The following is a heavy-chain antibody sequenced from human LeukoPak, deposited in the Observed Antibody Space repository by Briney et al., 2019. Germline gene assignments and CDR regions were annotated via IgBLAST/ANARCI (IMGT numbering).Heavy chain of an antibody. CDR3: AKDIISMVRGSPIDV. CDR2: ITYDGYYK. D-gene: IGHD3-10*01. Sequence: SLRLSCAASGFTFSSYGMHWVRQAPGKGLEWVALITYDGYYKYYADSVKGRFTISRDNSKDMYLQMNSLRAEDTAVYYCAKDIISMVRGSPIDVWGQGTTVTVSS. CDR1: GFTFSSYG. V-gene: IGHV3-30*18. J-gene: IGHJ6*02.